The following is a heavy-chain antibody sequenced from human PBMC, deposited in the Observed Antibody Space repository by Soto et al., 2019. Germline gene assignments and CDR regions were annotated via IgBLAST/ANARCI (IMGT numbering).Heavy chain of an antibody. CDR3: TTAPDIDCSSTSCYYFDY. D-gene: IGHD2-2*01. CDR2: IKSKTDGGTT. Sequence: PGGSLRLSCAASGFTFSNAWMSWFRQAPGKGLEWVGRIKSKTDGGTTDYAAPVKGRFTISRDDSKNTLYLQMNSLKTEDTAVYYCTTAPDIDCSSTSCYYFDYWGQGTLVTVSS. V-gene: IGHV3-15*01. CDR1: GFTFSNAW. J-gene: IGHJ4*02.